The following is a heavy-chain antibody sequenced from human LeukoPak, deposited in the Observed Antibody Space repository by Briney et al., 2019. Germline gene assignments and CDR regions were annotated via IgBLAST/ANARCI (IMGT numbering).Heavy chain of an antibody. CDR3: ARGGTVNYFDY. V-gene: IGHV1-3*01. CDR1: GYTFTSYA. D-gene: IGHD4-17*01. CDR2: INAGNGNT. Sequence: ASVKVYCKASGYTFTSYAMHWVRQAPGQRLEWMGWINAGNGNTKYSQKFQGRVTITRDTSASTAYMELSSLRSEDTAVYYCARGGTVNYFDYWGQGTLVTVSS. J-gene: IGHJ4*02.